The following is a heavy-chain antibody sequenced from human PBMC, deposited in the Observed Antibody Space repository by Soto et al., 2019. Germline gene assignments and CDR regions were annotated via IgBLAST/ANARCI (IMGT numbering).Heavy chain of an antibody. J-gene: IGHJ6*02. CDR2: ISSSSSTI. V-gene: IGHV3-48*02. Sequence: EVQLVESGGGLVQPGGSLRLSCAASGFTFSSYSMNWVRQAPGKGLEWVAYISSSSSTIYYADSVKGRFTISRDNAKNSLYLQMNSMRDEDTSVYYCAREGETAMVPRCYNYYGMDVWGQGTTVTVSS. CDR3: AREGETAMVPRCYNYYGMDV. D-gene: IGHD5-18*01. CDR1: GFTFSSYS.